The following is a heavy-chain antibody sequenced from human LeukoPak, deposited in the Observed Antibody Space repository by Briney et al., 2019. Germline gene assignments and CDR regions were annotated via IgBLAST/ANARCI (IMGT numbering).Heavy chain of an antibody. D-gene: IGHD3-22*01. Sequence: GGSLRLSCAASGFTFSSYAMHWVRQAPGKGLEWVSVIYSGGSTYYADSVKGRFTISRDNSKNTLYLQMNSLRAEDTAVYYCARTAYYYDSSGPYFDYWGQGTLVTVSS. V-gene: IGHV3-53*01. CDR1: GFTFSSYA. CDR2: IYSGGST. J-gene: IGHJ4*02. CDR3: ARTAYYYDSSGPYFDY.